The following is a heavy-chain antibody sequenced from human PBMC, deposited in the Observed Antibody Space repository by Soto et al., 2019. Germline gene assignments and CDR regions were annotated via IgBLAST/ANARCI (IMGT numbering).Heavy chain of an antibody. CDR2: ISYDGSNK. CDR3: VKDRRGWVITHDFDY. J-gene: IGHJ4*02. V-gene: IGHV3-30*18. D-gene: IGHD3-22*01. Sequence: GGSLRLSCAASGFTFSSYGMHWVRQAPGKGLEWVAVISYDGSNKYYADSVKGRFTISRDNSKNTLYLQMNSLRAEDTAVYYCVKDRRGWVITHDFDYWGQGTLVTVSS. CDR1: GFTFSSYG.